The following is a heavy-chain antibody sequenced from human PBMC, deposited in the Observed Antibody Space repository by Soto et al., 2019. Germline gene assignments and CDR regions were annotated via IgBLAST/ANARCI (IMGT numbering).Heavy chain of an antibody. CDR2: ILNDASGH. CDR1: GFTFSRHG. D-gene: IGHD2-21*02. Sequence: QVQLVESGGGVVQPGTSLRLSCAASGFTFSRHGMHWVRQTPGKGLGWLAVILNDASGHWYADSVKGRFTISRDNFENTVYLQMNGLRLEDTAMYYCARDDDCPGNGFDFWGQGALVSVSS. CDR3: ARDDDCPGNGFDF. J-gene: IGHJ4*02. V-gene: IGHV3-33*01.